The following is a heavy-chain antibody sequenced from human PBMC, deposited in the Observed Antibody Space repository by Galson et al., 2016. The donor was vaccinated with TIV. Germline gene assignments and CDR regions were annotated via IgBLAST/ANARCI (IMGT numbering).Heavy chain of an antibody. Sequence: SLRLSCAASGFIFSDYAMNWARQTPGKGLEWISYISRSGGNSFYAESVKGRFTVSRDSLDKSVFLQMNSLRDEDTAVYFCARKQNYALDVWGPGTMVTVSS. CDR3: ARKQNYALDV. J-gene: IGHJ6*02. CDR2: ISRSGGNS. D-gene: IGHD1-7*01. V-gene: IGHV3-48*02. CDR1: GFIFSDYA.